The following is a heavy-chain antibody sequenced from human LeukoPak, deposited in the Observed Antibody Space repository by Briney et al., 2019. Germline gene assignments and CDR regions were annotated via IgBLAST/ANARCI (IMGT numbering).Heavy chain of an antibody. Sequence: PGGSLRLSCAASGFTFSSYAMSWVRQAPGKGLEWVSAISGSGGSTYYADPVKGRFTISRDNSKNTLYLQMNSLRAEDTAVYYCAKGGDYDILTGYYYVDYWGQGTLVTVSS. CDR3: AKGGDYDILTGYYYVDY. J-gene: IGHJ4*02. CDR2: ISGSGGST. D-gene: IGHD3-9*01. CDR1: GFTFSSYA. V-gene: IGHV3-23*01.